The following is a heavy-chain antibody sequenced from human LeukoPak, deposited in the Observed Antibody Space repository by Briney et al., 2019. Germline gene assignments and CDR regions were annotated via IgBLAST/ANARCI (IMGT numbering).Heavy chain of an antibody. Sequence: SETLSLTCTVSGGSISSSSYYWGWIRQPPGKGLEWIGSIYYRGSTYYNPSLKSRVTISVDTSKNQFSLKLSSVTAADTAVYYCARPAAPLSAAFDIWGQGTMVTVSS. CDR2: IYYRGST. CDR3: ARPAAPLSAAFDI. D-gene: IGHD2-15*01. V-gene: IGHV4-39*01. J-gene: IGHJ3*02. CDR1: GGSISSSSYY.